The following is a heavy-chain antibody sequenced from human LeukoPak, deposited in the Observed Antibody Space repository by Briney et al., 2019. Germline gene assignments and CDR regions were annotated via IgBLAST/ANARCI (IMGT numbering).Heavy chain of an antibody. D-gene: IGHD6-13*01. V-gene: IGHV1-24*01. CDR3: ATDGKVGIAAAGTGLYYGMDV. CDR2: FDPEDGET. J-gene: IGHJ6*04. Sequence: ASVKVSCKVSGYTLTELSMHLVRQAPGKGLEWMGGFDPEDGETIYTQNFQGRITMTEATSTETAYMELSSMRSEATAVYYCATDGKVGIAAAGTGLYYGMDVWGKGTTVTVSS. CDR1: GYTLTELS.